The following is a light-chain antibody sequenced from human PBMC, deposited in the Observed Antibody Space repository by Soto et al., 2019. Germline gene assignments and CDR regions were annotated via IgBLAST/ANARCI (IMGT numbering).Light chain of an antibody. CDR3: RYFDSTLSARYV. V-gene: IGLV2-8*01. CDR2: DVS. CDR1: NTDVGGYNY. Sequence: QSVLTQPPSVAVSAGQTATISCTGTNTDVGGYNYVSWYQQYPGEAPDHKIYDVSKRTPEVPDRFYCSNPGTSAPMGIQGLEAEEEGDYYYRYFDSTLSARYVFGTGTKVTVL. J-gene: IGLJ1*01.